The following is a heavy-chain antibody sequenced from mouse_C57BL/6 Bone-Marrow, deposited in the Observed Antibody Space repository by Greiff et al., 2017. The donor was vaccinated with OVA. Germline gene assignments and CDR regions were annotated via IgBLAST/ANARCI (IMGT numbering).Heavy chain of an antibody. Sequence: EVHLVESGGGLVQPKGSLKLSCAASGFSFNTYAMNWVRQAPGKGLEWVARIRSKSNNYATYYADSVKDRFTISRDDSESMLYLQMNNLKTEDTAMYYCVRQGGSSPLFAYWGQGTLVTVSA. D-gene: IGHD1-1*01. CDR1: GFSFNTYA. V-gene: IGHV10-1*01. CDR3: VRQGGSSPLFAY. CDR2: IRSKSNNYAT. J-gene: IGHJ3*01.